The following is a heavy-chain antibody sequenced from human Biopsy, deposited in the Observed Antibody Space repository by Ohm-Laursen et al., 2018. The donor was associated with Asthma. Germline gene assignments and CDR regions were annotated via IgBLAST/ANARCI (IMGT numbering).Heavy chain of an antibody. CDR1: PGSINDYY. Sequence: TLSLTCAVSPGSINDYYWNWIRQFPGKGLEWIGYVHSAGSTGFNPSLKSRLTISVDTSVDQVSLKLTSVTAADTAVYYCARATSTWSQSGPHYFDHWGQGTLVTVSS. J-gene: IGHJ4*02. V-gene: IGHV4-59*01. D-gene: IGHD6-13*01. CDR2: VHSAGST. CDR3: ARATSTWSQSGPHYFDH.